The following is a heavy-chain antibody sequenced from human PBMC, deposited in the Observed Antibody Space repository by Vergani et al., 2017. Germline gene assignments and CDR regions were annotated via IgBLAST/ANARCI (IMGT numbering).Heavy chain of an antibody. CDR3: GRVADFYGLGSRLLDL. CDR1: GGSMSGYY. D-gene: IGHD3-10*01. Sequence: QVRLQESGPGLVKPSEILSLTCSVSGGSMSGYYRSWIRQPPGKELEWIGYMYHSGSTNYNPSLETRVTISGDTSKNQFSLKLNSVTAADTAVYYCGRVADFYGLGSRLLDLWGQGILVTVSS. CDR2: MYHSGST. J-gene: IGHJ5*02. V-gene: IGHV4-59*01.